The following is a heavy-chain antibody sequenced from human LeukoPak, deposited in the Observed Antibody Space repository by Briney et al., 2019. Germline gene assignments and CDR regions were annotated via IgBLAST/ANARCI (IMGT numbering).Heavy chain of an antibody. CDR2: IFHSGST. CDR3: VRDGYYGSGTQYYFDY. D-gene: IGHD3-10*01. CDR1: GGSISSSFYY. J-gene: IGHJ4*02. V-gene: IGHV4-39*07. Sequence: SETLSLTCTVSGGSISSSFYYWGWIRQPPGKGLEWIGSIFHSGSTYNNPSLRRRVTISVDTSKNQFSLKLSSVTAADTAVYFCVRDGYYGSGTQYYFDYWGQGILVTVSS.